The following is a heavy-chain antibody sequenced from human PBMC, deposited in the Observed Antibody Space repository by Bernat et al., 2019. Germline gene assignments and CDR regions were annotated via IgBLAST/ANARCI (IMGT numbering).Heavy chain of an antibody. CDR3: ATHPRLNYYGSGSYPSD. V-gene: IGHV1-24*01. Sequence: QVQLVQSGAEVKKPGASVKVSCKVSGYTLTELSMHWVRQAPGKGLEWMGGFDPEDGETIYTQKFQGRVNMREDTSTDTAYMELSSLRSEDTAVYYCATHPRLNYYGSGSYPSDWGQGTLVTVSS. CDR1: GYTLTELS. CDR2: FDPEDGET. J-gene: IGHJ4*02. D-gene: IGHD3-10*01.